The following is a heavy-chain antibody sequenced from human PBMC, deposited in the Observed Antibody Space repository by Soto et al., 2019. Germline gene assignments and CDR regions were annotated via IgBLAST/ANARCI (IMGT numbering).Heavy chain of an antibody. J-gene: IGHJ6*02. CDR2: ISYDGSNK. V-gene: IGHV3-30-3*01. Sequence: GGSLRLSCAASGFTFRSYAMHWVRQAPGEGLECVAVISYDGSNKFYRDYVKGRFTISRDNSKNTLYLQINSLRYEDTAVYYCARGDREDIAVVIGVRPGEYGVDVWGQGTTVTVSS. CDR3: ARGDREDIAVVIGVRPGEYGVDV. CDR1: GFTFRSYA. D-gene: IGHD2-15*01.